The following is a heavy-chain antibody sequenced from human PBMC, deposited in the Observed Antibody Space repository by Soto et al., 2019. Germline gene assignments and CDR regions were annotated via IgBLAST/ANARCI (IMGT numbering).Heavy chain of an antibody. V-gene: IGHV3-30*18. CDR1: GFTFSSYG. CDR2: ISYDGSNK. Sequence: GGSLRLSCAASGFTFSSYGMHWVRQAPGKGLEWVAVISYDGSNKYYADSVKGRFTISRDNSKNTLYLQMNSLRAEDTAVYYCAKLPGFPSGYDPLAPYYYGMDVWGQGTTVTVSS. J-gene: IGHJ6*02. CDR3: AKLPGFPSGYDPLAPYYYGMDV. D-gene: IGHD5-12*01.